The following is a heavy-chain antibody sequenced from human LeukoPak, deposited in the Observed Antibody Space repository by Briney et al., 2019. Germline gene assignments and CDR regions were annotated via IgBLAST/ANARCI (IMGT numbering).Heavy chain of an antibody. Sequence: GGSLRLSCAASGFTFSSYSMNWVRQAPGKGLEWVSYISSSSSTIYYADSVKGRFTISRDNAKNSLYLQMNSLRAEDTAVYYCARGKIVVVPAAINWFDPWGQGTLVTVSS. V-gene: IGHV3-48*04. CDR1: GFTFSSYS. CDR3: ARGKIVVVPAAINWFDP. J-gene: IGHJ5*02. D-gene: IGHD2-2*01. CDR2: ISSSSSTI.